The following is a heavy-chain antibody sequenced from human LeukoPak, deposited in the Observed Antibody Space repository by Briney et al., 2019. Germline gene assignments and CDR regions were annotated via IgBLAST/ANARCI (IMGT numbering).Heavy chain of an antibody. D-gene: IGHD1-26*01. CDR2: INPNSGGT. J-gene: IGHJ3*02. CDR1: GYTFTGYY. Sequence: ASVKVSCKASGYTFTGYYMHWVRQAPGQGLEWMGWINPNSGGTNYAQKFQGRVTMTRDTSISTAYMELSRLRSDHTAVYYCARDPLPLGAPGALDIWGQRTIVTLSS. CDR3: ARDPLPLGAPGALDI. V-gene: IGHV1-2*02.